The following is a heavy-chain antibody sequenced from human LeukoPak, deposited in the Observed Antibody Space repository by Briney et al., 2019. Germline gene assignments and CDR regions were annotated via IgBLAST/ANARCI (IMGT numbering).Heavy chain of an antibody. J-gene: IGHJ4*02. CDR3: ARHSAGVLSHFDS. V-gene: IGHV4-39*01. Sequence: SETLSLTCTVSGVSIRSISYYWGWIRQPPGKGLEWIGSMYQSGNTYYNPSLKSRVTISVDTSKNQFSLKLSSVTAADTAVYYCARHSAGVLSHFDSWGQGTPVTVSS. D-gene: IGHD2-8*01. CDR2: MYQSGNT. CDR1: GVSIRSISYY.